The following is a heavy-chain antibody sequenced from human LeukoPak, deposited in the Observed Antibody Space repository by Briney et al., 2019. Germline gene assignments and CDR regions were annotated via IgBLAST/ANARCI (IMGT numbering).Heavy chain of an antibody. CDR3: AKCMSGTGVCLNFDS. Sequence: GGSLRLSCEASGFTFSTYAMSWVRQPPGKGLQWVSGISGSDSGTYYTDSVKGRFAISRDNSKNTVYLEIDNLRAEDTAVYYCAKCMSGTGVCLNFDSWGQGILVTVSS. V-gene: IGHV3-23*01. CDR2: ISGSDSGT. D-gene: IGHD2-8*02. CDR1: GFTFSTYA. J-gene: IGHJ4*02.